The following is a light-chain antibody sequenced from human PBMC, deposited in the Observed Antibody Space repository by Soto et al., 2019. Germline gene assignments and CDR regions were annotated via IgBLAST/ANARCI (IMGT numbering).Light chain of an antibody. CDR3: HQYGCSPTT. Sequence: EIVMTQSPATLSVSPGERATLSCRASQSVSTNLAWYQQKPGQAPRLLIYGTSSRATGIPDRFSGSGSGTDFSLTISRLEPEDFAVYYCHQYGCSPTTLGQGTKVDI. V-gene: IGKV3-20*01. J-gene: IGKJ1*01. CDR1: QSVSTN. CDR2: GTS.